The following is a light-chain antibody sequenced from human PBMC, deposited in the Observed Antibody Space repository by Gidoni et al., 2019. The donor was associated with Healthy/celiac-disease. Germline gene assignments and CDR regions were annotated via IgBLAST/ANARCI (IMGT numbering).Light chain of an antibody. Sequence: EIVLTQSPATLSLSPGERATLSCRASQSVSSYLAWYQQKPGPAPRLLIYAASNRATVIPARFSGSGSATVFTLTISSLEPEDFAVYYWQQRSNWPLTFGGGTKVEIK. J-gene: IGKJ4*01. CDR1: QSVSSY. CDR3: QQRSNWPLT. CDR2: AAS. V-gene: IGKV3-11*01.